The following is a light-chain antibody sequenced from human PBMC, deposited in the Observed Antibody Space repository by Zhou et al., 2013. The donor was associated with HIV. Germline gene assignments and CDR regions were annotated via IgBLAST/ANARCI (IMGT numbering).Light chain of an antibody. V-gene: IGKV3-15*01. Sequence: EIVMTQSPATLSVSPGERATLSCRASQSVSSNLAWYQQKPGQAPRLLIYGASTRATGIPARFSGSGLGQSSLSPSAAWSLKILQCFTVQHYGSSLYTFGLGDQGWRSN. J-gene: IGKJ2*01. CDR2: GAS. CDR3: QHYGSSLYT. CDR1: QSVSSN.